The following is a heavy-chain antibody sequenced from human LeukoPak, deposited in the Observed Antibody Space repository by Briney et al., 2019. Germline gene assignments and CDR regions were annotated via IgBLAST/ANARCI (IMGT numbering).Heavy chain of an antibody. CDR1: GFTFSKAW. CDR3: ARGPRGYSSSKDAFDI. J-gene: IGHJ3*02. D-gene: IGHD6-19*01. V-gene: IGHV3-15*01. Sequence: GGSLRLSCAASGFTFSKAWMSWVRQVPGKGLEWVGRIKRRIDGGTTDYAAPVKGRFTISRDNSKNTLYLQMNSLRAEDTAVYYCARGPRGYSSSKDAFDIWGQGTMVTVSS. CDR2: IKRRIDGGTT.